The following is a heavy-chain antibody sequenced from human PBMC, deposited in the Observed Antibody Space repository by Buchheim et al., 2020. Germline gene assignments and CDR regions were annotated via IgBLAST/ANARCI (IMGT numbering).Heavy chain of an antibody. V-gene: IGHV1-8*01. CDR3: ARGHSQWLASFDY. Sequence: QVQLVQSGAEVKKPGASVKVSCKASGYTLTSYVINWVRQATGQGLEWMGWMNPSNGNTGYAQKIQGRVTMTRNTSLGTAYMELSSLRSEDTAVYYCARGHSQWLASFDYWGQGTL. CDR1: GYTLTSYV. D-gene: IGHD6-19*01. CDR2: MNPSNGNT. J-gene: IGHJ4*02.